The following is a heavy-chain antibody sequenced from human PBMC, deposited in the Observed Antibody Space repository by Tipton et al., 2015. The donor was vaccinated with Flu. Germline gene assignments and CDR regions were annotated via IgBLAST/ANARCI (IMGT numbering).Heavy chain of an antibody. V-gene: IGHV3-7*03. D-gene: IGHD6-6*01. J-gene: IGHJ4*02. CDR2: IKQDGSEK. CDR3: ARAVGSSSSY. Sequence: SLRLSCAASGFSLSSFWMSWVRQAPGKGLEWVANIKQDGSEKYYVDSVKGRFTISRDNAQNSLYLQMNSLRAEDTAVYYCARAVGSSSSYWGQGTLVTVSS. CDR1: GFSLSSFW.